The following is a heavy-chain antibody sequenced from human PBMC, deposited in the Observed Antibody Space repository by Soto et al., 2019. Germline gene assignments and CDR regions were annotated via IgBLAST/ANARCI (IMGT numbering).Heavy chain of an antibody. J-gene: IGHJ2*01. V-gene: IGHV1-24*01. CDR3: APDYELPWGSRDSSGYPSWYFDL. CDR1: GYTLTELS. Sequence: QVQLVQSGAEVKKPGASVKVSCKVSGYTLTELSMHWVRQAPGKGLEWMGGFDPEDGETIYAQKFQGRVTMTEDTSTDTAYMELSSLRSEDTAVYYCAPDYELPWGSRDSSGYPSWYFDLWGRGTLVTVSS. D-gene: IGHD3-22*01. CDR2: FDPEDGET.